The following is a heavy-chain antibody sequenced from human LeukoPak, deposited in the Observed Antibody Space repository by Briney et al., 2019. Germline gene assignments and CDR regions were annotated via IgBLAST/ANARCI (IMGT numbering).Heavy chain of an antibody. J-gene: IGHJ4*02. V-gene: IGHV1/OR15-1*04. CDR2: INPNSGGT. Sequence: ASVKVSCKASGYIFTDYYMHWVRQAPGQELGWMGRINPNSGGTNYAQKFQGRVTMTRDTSISTAYMELRSLRSDDTAVYYCARSQLALSVAGFFDYWGQGTLVTVSS. D-gene: IGHD6-19*01. CDR1: GYIFTDYY. CDR3: ARSQLALSVAGFFDY.